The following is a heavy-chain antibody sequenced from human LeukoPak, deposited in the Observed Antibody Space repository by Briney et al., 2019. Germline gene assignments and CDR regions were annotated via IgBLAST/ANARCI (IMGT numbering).Heavy chain of an antibody. CDR3: ARASGPFDY. D-gene: IGHD1-14*01. CDR1: GFTFSTYG. J-gene: IGHJ4*02. CDR2: INSDGSST. V-gene: IGHV3-74*01. Sequence: PGGSLRLPCAASGFTFSTYGMHWVRQAPGKGLVWVSRINSDGSSTRYADSVKGRFTISRDNAKNTLYLQMNSLRAEDTAVYYCARASGPFDYWGQGTLVTVSS.